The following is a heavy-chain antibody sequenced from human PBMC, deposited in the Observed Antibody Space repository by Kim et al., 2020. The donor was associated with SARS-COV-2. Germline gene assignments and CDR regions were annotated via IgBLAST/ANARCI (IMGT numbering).Heavy chain of an antibody. Sequence: GGSLRLSCAASGFTVSSNYMSWVRQAPGKGLEWVSVIYSGGSTYYADSVKGRFTISRDNSKNTLYLQMNSLRAEDTAVYYCARDLALVVETGAFDIWGQGTMVTVSS. V-gene: IGHV3-53*01. D-gene: IGHD2-15*01. CDR2: IYSGGST. J-gene: IGHJ3*02. CDR3: ARDLALVVETGAFDI. CDR1: GFTVSSNY.